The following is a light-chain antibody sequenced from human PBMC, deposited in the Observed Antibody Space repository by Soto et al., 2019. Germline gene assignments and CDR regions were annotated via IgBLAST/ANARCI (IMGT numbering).Light chain of an antibody. V-gene: IGLV2-14*01. CDR3: SSYTSSTTPAI. CDR1: SRDVGYYNY. CDR2: EVS. Sequence: QPASVSGSPGQSITISCTGTSRDVGYYNYVSWYQQHPGKAPKLMIYEVSNRPSGVSNRFSGSKSGNTASLTISGLQAEDEADYYCSSYTSSTTPAIFGGGTKLTVL. J-gene: IGLJ2*01.